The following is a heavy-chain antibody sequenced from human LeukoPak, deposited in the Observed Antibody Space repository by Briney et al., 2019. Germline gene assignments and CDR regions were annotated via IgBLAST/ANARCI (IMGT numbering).Heavy chain of an antibody. D-gene: IGHD3-9*01. V-gene: IGHV3-53*01. Sequence: GGSLRLSCAASGFTFSNYEMNWVRQAPGKGLEWVSVIYSGGSTYYADSVKGRFTISRDNSKNTLYLQMNSLRAEDTAVYYCARAEGYDILTGYRNWGQGTLVTVSS. CDR1: GFTFSNYE. J-gene: IGHJ4*02. CDR3: ARAEGYDILTGYRN. CDR2: IYSGGST.